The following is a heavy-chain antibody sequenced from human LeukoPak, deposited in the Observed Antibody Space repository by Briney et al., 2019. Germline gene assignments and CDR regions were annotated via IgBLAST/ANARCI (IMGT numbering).Heavy chain of an antibody. CDR1: GFTFSSYW. CDR3: ARVLMTINYDSGDTLDY. CDR2: INSDGSST. J-gene: IGHJ4*02. D-gene: IGHD4-17*01. Sequence: GGSLRLSCAASGFTFSSYWMHWVRQAPGKGLVWVSRINSDGSSTSYADSVKGRFTISRDNAKNTLYLQMNSLRVEDTAVYYCARVLMTINYDSGDTLDYWGQGTLVTVSS. V-gene: IGHV3-74*01.